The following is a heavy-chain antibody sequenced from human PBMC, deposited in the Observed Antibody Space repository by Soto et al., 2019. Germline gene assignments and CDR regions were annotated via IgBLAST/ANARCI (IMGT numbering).Heavy chain of an antibody. CDR1: GGSIGTYY. D-gene: IGHD3-10*01. J-gene: IGHJ3*02. Sequence: SETLSLTCTVSGGSIGTYYWSWIRQPPGKGLEWIGLVDYSGSTNYNPSLKSRVTISVDTSKNQFSLKLSSVTAADTAVYYCAELGARGSGSYYTLDDAFDIWGQGTMVTVSS. CDR2: VDYSGST. CDR3: AELGARGSGSYYTLDDAFDI. V-gene: IGHV4-59*04.